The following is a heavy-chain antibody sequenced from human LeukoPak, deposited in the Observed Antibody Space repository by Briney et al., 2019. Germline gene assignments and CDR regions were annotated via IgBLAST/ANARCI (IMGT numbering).Heavy chain of an antibody. V-gene: IGHV3-53*01. CDR1: GLTVRSNY. CDR2: IYGGGDT. D-gene: IGHD3-16*01. CDR3: GSSPYVWGIDH. J-gene: IGHJ4*02. Sequence: GGSLRLSCAASGLTVRSNYMSWVRQAPGKGLEWVSIIYGGGDTSYTDSVKGRFTISRDNSKNTLHLQMKSLRADDTAVYYCGSSPYVWGIDHWGQGTPVTVSS.